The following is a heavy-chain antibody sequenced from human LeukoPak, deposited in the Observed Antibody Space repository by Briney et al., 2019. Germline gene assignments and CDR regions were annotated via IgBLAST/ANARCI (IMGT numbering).Heavy chain of an antibody. V-gene: IGHV4-34*01. J-gene: IGHJ4*02. Sequence: PSETLSLTCAVYGGSFSGYYWSWIRQPPGKGLEWIGEINHSGSTNYNPSLKSRVTMSVDTSKNQFSLKLSSVTAADTAVYYCARGNEYSSSSGGFDYWGQGTLVTVSS. CDR1: GGSFSGYY. CDR3: ARGNEYSSSSGGFDY. D-gene: IGHD6-6*01. CDR2: INHSGST.